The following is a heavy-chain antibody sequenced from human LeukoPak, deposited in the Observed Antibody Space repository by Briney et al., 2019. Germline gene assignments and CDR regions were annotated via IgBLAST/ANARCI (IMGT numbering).Heavy chain of an antibody. CDR3: AREVVVVVAATQVWFDP. V-gene: IGHV1-18*04. J-gene: IGHJ5*02. Sequence: GASVNVCFKASAYTFTIYGISWVRQAQGQGLEWMGWISAYNGNTNYAQKLQGRVTMTTDTSTSTAYMELRSLRSDDTAVYYCAREVVVVVAATQVWFDPWGQGTLVTVSS. CDR1: AYTFTIYG. CDR2: ISAYNGNT. D-gene: IGHD2-15*01.